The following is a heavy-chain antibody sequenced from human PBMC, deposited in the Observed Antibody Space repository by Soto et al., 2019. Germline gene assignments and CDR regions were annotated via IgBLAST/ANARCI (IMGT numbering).Heavy chain of an antibody. Sequence: QLQLQELGPGLVKPSETLSLTCTVSGGSISSSSYYWGWIRQPPGKGLEWIGSSYYSGSTYYNPSLNRRVTISVDTSKNQFSLKLSSVTAADTAVYYCARPGSLAVAGRVDLWGQGTLVTVSS. CDR3: ARPGSLAVAGRVDL. CDR2: SYYSGST. D-gene: IGHD6-19*01. V-gene: IGHV4-39*01. J-gene: IGHJ4*02. CDR1: GGSISSSSYY.